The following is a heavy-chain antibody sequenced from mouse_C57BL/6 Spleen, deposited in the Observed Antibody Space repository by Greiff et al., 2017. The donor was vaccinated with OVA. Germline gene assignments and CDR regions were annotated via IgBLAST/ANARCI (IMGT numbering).Heavy chain of an antibody. CDR2: INPSSGYT. CDR3: ARFPELTGTAY. D-gene: IGHD4-1*01. CDR1: GYTFTSYT. Sequence: VQLQQSGAELARPGASVKMSCKASGYTFTSYTMHWVKQRPGQGLEWIGYINPSSGYTKYNQKFKDKATLTADKSSSTAYMQLSSLTSEDSAVYYCARFPELTGTAYWGQGTLVTVSA. V-gene: IGHV1-4*01. J-gene: IGHJ3*01.